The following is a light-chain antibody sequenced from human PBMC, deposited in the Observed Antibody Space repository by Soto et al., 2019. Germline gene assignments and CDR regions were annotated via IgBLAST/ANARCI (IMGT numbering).Light chain of an antibody. CDR1: QSVDIN. V-gene: IGKV3-11*01. CDR3: QQHSHWPPWT. J-gene: IGKJ1*01. Sequence: EIVLTHSPATLSVSPVESVTLXYRASQSVDINLAWYQQKPGQAPRLLIYGASNRATGIPARFSGSGSGTDFTLTISNLEPEDFAVYYCQQHSHWPPWTFGQGTKVDIK. CDR2: GAS.